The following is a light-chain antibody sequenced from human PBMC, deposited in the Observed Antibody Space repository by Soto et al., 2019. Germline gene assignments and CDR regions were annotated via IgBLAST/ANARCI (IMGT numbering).Light chain of an antibody. J-gene: IGLJ1*01. CDR2: GVS. CDR3: SSFTSSSTYV. CDR1: SSDVGSYNR. V-gene: IGLV2-18*02. Sequence: QSALTQPPSVSGSPGQSVIISCSGTSSDVGSYNRVSWYQQPPGTAPKLMIYGVSNRPSGVPDRFSGSKSGNTASLTISGLQAEDEADYYCSSFTSSSTYVFGTGTKVTV.